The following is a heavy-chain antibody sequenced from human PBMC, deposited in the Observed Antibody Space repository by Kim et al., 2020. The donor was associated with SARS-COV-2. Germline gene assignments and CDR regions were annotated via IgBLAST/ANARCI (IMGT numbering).Heavy chain of an antibody. V-gene: IGHV3-9*01. D-gene: IGHD4-17*01. CDR1: GFTFDDYA. CDR2: ISWNSGSI. CDR3: AKDTYGDYDYGMDV. Sequence: GGSLRLSCAASGFTFDDYAIHWVRQAPGKGLEWVSGISWNSGSIGYADSFKGLFTISRDNAKNSLYLQMNSLRAEDTALYYCAKDTYGDYDYGMDVWGHGTTVTVSS. J-gene: IGHJ6*02.